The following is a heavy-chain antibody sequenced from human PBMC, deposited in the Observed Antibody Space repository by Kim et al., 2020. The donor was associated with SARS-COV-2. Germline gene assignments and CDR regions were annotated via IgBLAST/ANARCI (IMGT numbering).Heavy chain of an antibody. D-gene: IGHD2-2*01. V-gene: IGHV3-15*06. CDR3: SADYYYGMDV. Sequence: ETTNYATPVTGRFSISRDDSKHTLYLQMNSLKTEDTAVYYCSADYYYGMDVWGQGTTVTVSS. CDR2: ETT. J-gene: IGHJ6*02.